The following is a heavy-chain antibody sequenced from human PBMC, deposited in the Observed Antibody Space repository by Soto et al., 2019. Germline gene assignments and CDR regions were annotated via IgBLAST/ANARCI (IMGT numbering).Heavy chain of an antibody. V-gene: IGHV3-23*01. CDR3: AKEAYYYDSSGYQLIGNAFDI. J-gene: IGHJ3*02. CDR1: GFTFSSYA. Sequence: GGSLRLSCAASGFTFSSYAMSWVRQAPGKGLEWVSAISGSGGSTYYADSVKGRFTISRDNSKNTLYLQMNSLRAEDTAVYYCAKEAYYYDSSGYQLIGNAFDIWGQGTMVTVSS. D-gene: IGHD3-22*01. CDR2: ISGSGGST.